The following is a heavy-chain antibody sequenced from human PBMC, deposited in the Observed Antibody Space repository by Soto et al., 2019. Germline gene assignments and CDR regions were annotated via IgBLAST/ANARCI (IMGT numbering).Heavy chain of an antibody. J-gene: IGHJ4*02. Sequence: TLSLTCTVSGVSLSSYYWSWIRQPPWKGLEWIGYIYYSGSTNYNPSLKSRVTISVDTSKNQFSLKLSSVTAADTAVYYCAAKGPYYYGSGSHLLYWGQGTLVTVSS. CDR3: AAKGPYYYGSGSHLLY. CDR2: IYYSGST. D-gene: IGHD3-10*01. CDR1: GVSLSSYY. V-gene: IGHV4-59*01.